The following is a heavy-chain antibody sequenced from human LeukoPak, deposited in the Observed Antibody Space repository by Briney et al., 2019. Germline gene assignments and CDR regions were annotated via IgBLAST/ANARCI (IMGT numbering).Heavy chain of an antibody. J-gene: IGHJ4*02. CDR1: GGSFSGYF. V-gene: IGHV4-34*01. CDR3: ARGSIYYGDSSAYFDY. Sequence: SETLSLTCSVYGGSFSGYFWTYIRQPPGKGLEWIGEINHRGSTSYNPSLKSRVTISRDTSKNQFYLRLTSVTAADTAVYYCARGSIYYGDSSAYFDYWGQGSLVTVSS. CDR2: INHRGST. D-gene: IGHD3-22*01.